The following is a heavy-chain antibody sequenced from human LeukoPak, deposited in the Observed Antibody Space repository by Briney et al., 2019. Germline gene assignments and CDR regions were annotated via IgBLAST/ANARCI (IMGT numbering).Heavy chain of an antibody. J-gene: IGHJ4*02. D-gene: IGHD3-10*01. Sequence: ASVKVSCKASGYTFTGYYMHWVRQAPGQGLEWMGWINPNSGGTNYAQKFQGRATMTRDSSISTAYMELSRLRSDDTAVYYCARFWHVRVRGVSRYYFDYWGQGTLVTVSS. V-gene: IGHV1-2*02. CDR2: INPNSGGT. CDR1: GYTFTGYY. CDR3: ARFWHVRVRGVSRYYFDY.